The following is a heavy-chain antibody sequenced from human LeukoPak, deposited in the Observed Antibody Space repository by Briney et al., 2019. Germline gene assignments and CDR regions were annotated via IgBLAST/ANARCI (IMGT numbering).Heavy chain of an antibody. D-gene: IGHD1-1*01. CDR1: GGSISSRNYY. CDR3: ASHPGGRQPPPH. CDR2: IYYSGST. Sequence: SETLSLTATVSGGSISSRNYYWGWIRQPPGKGVGWIASIYYSGSTYYNPSLKSRVTISVDTSKNQFSLKLSSVTAANTAVYYCASHPGGRQPPPHWGQGTLVTVSS. J-gene: IGHJ4*02. V-gene: IGHV4-39*01.